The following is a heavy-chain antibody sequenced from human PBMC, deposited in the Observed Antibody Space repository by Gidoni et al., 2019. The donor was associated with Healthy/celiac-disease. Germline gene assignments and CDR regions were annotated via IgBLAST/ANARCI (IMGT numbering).Heavy chain of an antibody. J-gene: IGHJ5*01. CDR1: GGSINSSSYY. D-gene: IGHD3-9*01. V-gene: IGHV4-39*01. Sequence: QLQLQESGPGLVMPSETLSLTCTVSGGSINSSSYYWGWIRQPPGKGLEWIGSIYYSGSTYYNPSLKSRVTISVDTSKNQFSLKLSSVTAADTAVYYCARHGALRYFDWFDYWGQGTLVTVSS. CDR2: IYYSGST. CDR3: ARHGALRYFDWFDY.